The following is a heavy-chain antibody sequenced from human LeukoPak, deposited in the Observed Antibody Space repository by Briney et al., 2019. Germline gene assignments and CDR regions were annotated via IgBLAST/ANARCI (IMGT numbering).Heavy chain of an antibody. Sequence: ASVKVSCKASGYTFTSYYMHWVRQAPGQGLEWMGIINPSGGSTSYAQKFQGRVTMTRDMSTSTVYMELSSLRSEDTAVYYCARVLNYDFWSGYRDYYYYMDVWGKGTTVTVSS. J-gene: IGHJ6*03. V-gene: IGHV1-46*01. D-gene: IGHD3-3*01. CDR3: ARVLNYDFWSGYRDYYYYMDV. CDR2: INPSGGST. CDR1: GYTFTSYY.